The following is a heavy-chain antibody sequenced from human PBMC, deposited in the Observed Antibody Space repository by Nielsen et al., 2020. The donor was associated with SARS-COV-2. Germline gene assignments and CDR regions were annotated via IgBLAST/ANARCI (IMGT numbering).Heavy chain of an antibody. CDR2: ISYDGSNE. Sequence: LKISCAASGFTFSSHAMHWVRRAPGKGLEWLAIISYDGSNEHYADSVKGRFTVSRDNSKDTLYLHVDSLRLEGTAVYFCARETMDYTSSFVDYWGQGTLVTVSP. CDR3: ARETMDYTSSFVDY. D-gene: IGHD4/OR15-4a*01. J-gene: IGHJ4*02. CDR1: GFTFSSHA. V-gene: IGHV3-30-3*01.